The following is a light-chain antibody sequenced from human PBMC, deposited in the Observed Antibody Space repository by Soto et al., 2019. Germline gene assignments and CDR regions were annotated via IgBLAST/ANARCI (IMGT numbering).Light chain of an antibody. CDR3: GTWESYLSVGV. J-gene: IGLJ2*01. CDR1: GSNIGSNS. V-gene: IGLV1-51*01. CDR2: DNN. Sequence: QSVLTQPPSVSAAPGQTVTISCSGRGSNIGSNSVSWYQQVPGTAPKLLLYDNNNRPSGIPDRFSGSKSGTSATLGITGLQTADEADYYCGTWESYLSVGVFGGGTTLTVL.